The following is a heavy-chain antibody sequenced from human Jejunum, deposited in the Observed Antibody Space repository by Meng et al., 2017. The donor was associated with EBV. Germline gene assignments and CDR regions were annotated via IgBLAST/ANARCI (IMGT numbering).Heavy chain of an antibody. J-gene: IGHJ5*02. CDR1: GGSISNELFY. CDR2: IYYSGNT. Sequence: SGPWLVKSSRTLSLSCTVSGGSISNELFYWGLSRRPAWNGLVWIGTIYYSGNTYYSPFLMRRVTISVDSSKTHFSLQLNAVAIADTAVYNCTSYSSSSGWLDPWGQGTLVTVSS. CDR3: TSYSSSSGWLDP. V-gene: IGHV4-39*07. D-gene: IGHD6-19*01.